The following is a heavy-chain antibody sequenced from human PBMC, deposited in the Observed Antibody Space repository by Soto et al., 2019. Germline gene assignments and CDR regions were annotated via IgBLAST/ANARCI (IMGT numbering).Heavy chain of an antibody. CDR2: ISGSGDST. CDR3: AQEPWLKVGATRADDYGMDV. V-gene: IGHV3-23*01. CDR1: GFTFSSYA. D-gene: IGHD1-26*01. J-gene: IGHJ6*02. Sequence: PAGSLRLSCAASGFTFSSYAMSWVLQAPGKGLEWVSAISGSGDSTYYADSVKGRFTISRDNSKNTLYLQMNSLRGEDTAVYYCAQEPWLKVGATRADDYGMDVWGQGTTVTVSS.